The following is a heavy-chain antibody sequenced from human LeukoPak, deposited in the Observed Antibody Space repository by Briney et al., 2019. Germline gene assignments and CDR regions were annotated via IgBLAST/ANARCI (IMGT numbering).Heavy chain of an antibody. D-gene: IGHD6-13*01. CDR2: INPNSGGT. CDR3: ARDLPYSSSWESIDY. CDR1: GYTFIGNY. J-gene: IGHJ4*02. V-gene: IGHV1-2*02. Sequence: ASVKVSCKASGYTFIGNYMHWVRQAPGQGLEWMGWINPNSGGTNYAQKFQGRVTMTRDTSTSTAYMELRSLRSDDTAVYYCARDLPYSSSWESIDYWGQGTLVTVSS.